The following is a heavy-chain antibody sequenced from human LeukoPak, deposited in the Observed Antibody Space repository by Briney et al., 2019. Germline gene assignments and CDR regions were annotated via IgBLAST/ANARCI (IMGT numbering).Heavy chain of an antibody. Sequence: GGSLRLSCAASGFTVSSNYMSWVRQAPGKGLEWVSVIYSGGSTYYADSVKGRFTISRDNSKNTLYLQMNSLRAEDTAVYYCARDKGLRPGYSSGWYYYGMDVWGQGTTVIVSS. CDR1: GFTVSSNY. CDR3: ARDKGLRPGYSSGWYYYGMDV. V-gene: IGHV3-53*01. D-gene: IGHD6-19*01. J-gene: IGHJ6*02. CDR2: IYSGGST.